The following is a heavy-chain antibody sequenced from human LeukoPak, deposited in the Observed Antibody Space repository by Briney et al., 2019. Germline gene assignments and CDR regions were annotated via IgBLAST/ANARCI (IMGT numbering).Heavy chain of an antibody. Sequence: GALRLSCAASGFTFSSYGMHWVRQAPGKGLEWVAVISYDGSNKYYADSVKGRFTISRDNSKNTLYLQMNSLRAEDTAVYYCAKVGWLILDYWGQGTLVTVSS. CDR2: ISYDGSNK. CDR1: GFTFSSYG. D-gene: IGHD6-19*01. V-gene: IGHV3-30*18. J-gene: IGHJ4*02. CDR3: AKVGWLILDY.